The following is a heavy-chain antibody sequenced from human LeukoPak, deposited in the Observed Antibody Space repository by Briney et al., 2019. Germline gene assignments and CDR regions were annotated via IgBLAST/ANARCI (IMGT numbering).Heavy chain of an antibody. CDR1: GYTFTSYG. D-gene: IGHD3-16*01. V-gene: IGHV1-18*01. CDR3: ALLANYDYVWGSSLYFDY. Sequence: ASVKVSCKASGYTFTSYGISWVRQAPGQGLEWMGWISAYNGNTNYAQKFQGRVTVTTDESTSTAYMELSSLRSEDTAVYYCALLANYDYVWGSSLYFDYWGQGTLVTVSS. CDR2: ISAYNGNT. J-gene: IGHJ4*02.